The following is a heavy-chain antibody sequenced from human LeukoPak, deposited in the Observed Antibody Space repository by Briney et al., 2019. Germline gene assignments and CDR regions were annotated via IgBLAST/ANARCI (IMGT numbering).Heavy chain of an antibody. CDR1: GGSISSSSYY. D-gene: IGHD6-19*01. J-gene: IGHJ4*02. CDR3: ARSEEDSSGWYSHY. Sequence: SETLSLTCTVSGGSISSSSYYWGWIRQPPGKGLEWIGSIYYSGSTHYNPSLKSRVTISVDTSKNQFSLKLSSVTAADTAVYYCARSEEDSSGWYSHYWGQGTLVTVSS. V-gene: IGHV4-39*07. CDR2: IYYSGST.